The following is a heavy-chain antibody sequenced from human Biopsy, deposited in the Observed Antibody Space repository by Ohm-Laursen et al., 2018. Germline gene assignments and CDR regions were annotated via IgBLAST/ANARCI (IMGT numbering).Heavy chain of an antibody. CDR2: IYYTGST. V-gene: IGHV4-59*01. CDR1: RDSISNYY. J-gene: IGHJ4*02. CDR3: ARDSRGGHLNTTLITGKNLDS. D-gene: IGHD3-16*01. Sequence: SETLSLTCIVSRDSISNYYWTWIRQSPGKGLEWIGYIYYTGSTNYNPSVKSRVTISVDTSKNQFSLKSNSVTAAETAVCFCARDSRGGHLNTTLITGKNLDSWGQGILVTVSS.